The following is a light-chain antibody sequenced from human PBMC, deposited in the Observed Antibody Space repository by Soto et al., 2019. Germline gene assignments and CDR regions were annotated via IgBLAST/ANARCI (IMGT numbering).Light chain of an antibody. Sequence: QSALTQPASVSGSPGQSITNSCTGTSSDVGGYNYVSWYQHHPGKAPKLMIYEVSNRPSGVSNRVSGSKSGNTASLTISGHQAEDDGDYYCSSYAGSSTPVFGGGTELNVL. V-gene: IGLV2-14*01. J-gene: IGLJ3*02. CDR2: EVS. CDR3: SSYAGSSTPV. CDR1: SSDVGGYNY.